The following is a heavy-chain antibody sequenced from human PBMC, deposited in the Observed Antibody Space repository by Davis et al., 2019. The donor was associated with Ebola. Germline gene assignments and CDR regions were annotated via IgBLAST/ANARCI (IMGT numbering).Heavy chain of an antibody. CDR2: IGTADDT. CDR1: GFTFSSYD. D-gene: IGHD3-22*01. CDR3: AKSDRLDY. J-gene: IGHJ4*02. V-gene: IGHV3-13*01. Sequence: GESLKISCAASGFTFSSYDMHWVRQATGKGLEWVSAIGTADDTYYPGSVKGRFTISRDNSKNTLYLQMNSLRAEDTAVYYCAKSDRLDYWGQGTLVTVSS.